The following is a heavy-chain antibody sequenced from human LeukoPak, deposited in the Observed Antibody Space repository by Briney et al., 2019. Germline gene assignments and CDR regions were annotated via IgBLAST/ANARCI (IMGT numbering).Heavy chain of an antibody. CDR1: GFTFDDYA. J-gene: IGHJ3*02. V-gene: IGHV3-9*01. Sequence: GGSLRLSCAASGFTFDDYAMHWVWQAPGKGLEWVSGISWNSGSIGYADSVKGRFTISRDNAKNSLYLQMNSLRAEDTALYYCAKELITMIESGGGAFDIWGQGTMVTVSS. CDR2: ISWNSGSI. D-gene: IGHD3-22*01. CDR3: AKELITMIESGGGAFDI.